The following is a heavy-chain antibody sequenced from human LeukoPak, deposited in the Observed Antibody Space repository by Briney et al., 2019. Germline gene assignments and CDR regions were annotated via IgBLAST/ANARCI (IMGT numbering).Heavy chain of an antibody. CDR1: GYTFTSYY. V-gene: IGHV1-46*01. Sequence: ASVKVSCKASGYTFTSYYMHWVRQAPGQGLEWMGIINPSDGSTSYAQKFQGRVTMTRDTSTSTVYMELSSLRSEDTAVYYCARDRGGSSSSTGWFDPWGQGTLVTVSS. D-gene: IGHD6-6*01. CDR2: INPSDGST. CDR3: ARDRGGSSSSTGWFDP. J-gene: IGHJ5*02.